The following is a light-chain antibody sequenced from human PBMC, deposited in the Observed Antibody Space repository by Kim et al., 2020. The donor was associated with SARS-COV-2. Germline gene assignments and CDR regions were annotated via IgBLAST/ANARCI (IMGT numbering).Light chain of an antibody. J-gene: IGLJ2*01. CDR2: AVS. V-gene: IGLV2-14*03. CDR3: SSYTGGTTLVV. Sequence: QSITISCTGTKSDVGGYNVVTWHQQHPGKAPKLMIYAVSNRPSGVSNRYSGSKSGNAASLTISGLQAEDEADYYCSSYTGGTTLVVFGGGTQLTVL. CDR1: KSDVGGYNV.